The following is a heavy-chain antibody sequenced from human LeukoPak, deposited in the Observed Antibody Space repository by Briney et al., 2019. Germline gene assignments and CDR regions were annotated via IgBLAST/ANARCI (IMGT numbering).Heavy chain of an antibody. CDR3: ARASYSYDISGWVPFDY. CDR1: GGSISSYY. CDR2: IYYSGST. J-gene: IGHJ4*02. D-gene: IGHD3-22*01. V-gene: IGHV4-59*08. Sequence: SETLSLTCTVSGGSISSYYWSWIRQPPGKGLEWIGYIYYSGSTNYNPSLKSRVTISVDTSKNQFSLRLSSVTAADTAVYYCARASYSYDISGWVPFDYWGQGTLVTVSS.